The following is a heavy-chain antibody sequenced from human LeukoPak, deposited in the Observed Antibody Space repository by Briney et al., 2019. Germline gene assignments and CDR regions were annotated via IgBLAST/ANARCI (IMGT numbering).Heavy chain of an antibody. CDR3: ARDHNLELVFDF. J-gene: IGHJ4*02. CDR2: INPNSGGT. CDR1: GYTFTSYY. V-gene: IGHV1-2*02. Sequence: ASVKVSCKASGYTFTSYYMHWVRQAPGQGLEWMGWINPNSGGTNYAQKFQGRVTMTRDTSISTAYMELSRLRSDDTAVYYCARDHNLELVFDFWGQGTLVTVSS. D-gene: IGHD6-13*01.